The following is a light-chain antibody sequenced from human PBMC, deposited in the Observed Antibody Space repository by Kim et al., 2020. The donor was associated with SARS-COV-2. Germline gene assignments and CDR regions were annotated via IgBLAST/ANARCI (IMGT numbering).Light chain of an antibody. CDR2: NNS. V-gene: IGLV1-44*01. CDR3: AAWYDNRNAWV. J-gene: IGLJ3*02. Sequence: GKTVTIPCAGSRSNVGANNPDSCQQLPPTAPHNLIYNNSQRPPGVPSRCSGSKSSTTTAFATIGRQSADEADDYYAAWYDNRNAWVFGGGTQLTVL. CDR1: RSNVGANN.